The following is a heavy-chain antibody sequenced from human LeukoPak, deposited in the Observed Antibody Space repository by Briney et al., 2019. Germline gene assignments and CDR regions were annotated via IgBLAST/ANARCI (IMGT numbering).Heavy chain of an antibody. CDR2: ISAYTGNI. Sequence: GASVKVSCKASGYTXTSYDFTWVRQAPGQGLEWMGWISAYTGNINYAQNFQGRVTMTTDTSTSTAYMELRSLTSDDTAVYYCARTTGSESYYFYWGQGTPVTVSS. CDR1: GYTXTSYD. J-gene: IGHJ4*02. CDR3: ARTTGSESYYFY. D-gene: IGHD1-26*01. V-gene: IGHV1-18*01.